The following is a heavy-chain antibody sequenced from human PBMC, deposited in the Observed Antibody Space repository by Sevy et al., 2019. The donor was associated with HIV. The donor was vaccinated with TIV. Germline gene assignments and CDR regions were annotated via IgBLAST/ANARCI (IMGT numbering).Heavy chain of an antibody. V-gene: IGHV3-21*01. CDR3: ARGVGIAVAGTGNY. D-gene: IGHD6-19*01. J-gene: IGHJ4*02. CDR1: GFTFSSYS. Sequence: GGSLRLSCAASGFTFSSYSMNWVRHAPGKGLEWVSSISSSSSYIYYADSVKGRFTISRDNAKNSLYLQMNSLRAKDTAVYYCARGVGIAVAGTGNYWGQGTLVTVSS. CDR2: ISSSSSYI.